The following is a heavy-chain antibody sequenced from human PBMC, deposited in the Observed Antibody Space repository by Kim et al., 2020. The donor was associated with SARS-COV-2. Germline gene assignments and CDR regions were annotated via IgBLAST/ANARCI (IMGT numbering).Heavy chain of an antibody. Sequence: SETLSLTCAVYGGSFSGYYWSWIRQPPGKGLEWIGEINHSGSTNYNPSLKSRVTISVDTSKNQFSLKLSSVTAADTAVYYCARDQGDYASFDYWGQGTLVTVSS. D-gene: IGHD4-17*01. CDR2: INHSGST. CDR1: GGSFSGYY. J-gene: IGHJ4*02. V-gene: IGHV4-34*01. CDR3: ARDQGDYASFDY.